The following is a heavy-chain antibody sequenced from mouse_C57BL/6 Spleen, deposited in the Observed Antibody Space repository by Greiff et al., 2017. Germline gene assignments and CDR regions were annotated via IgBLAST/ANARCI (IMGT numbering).Heavy chain of an antibody. CDR1: GFTFSDFY. CDR3: ARATIYYDYGYAMDY. V-gene: IGHV7-1*01. D-gene: IGHD2-4*01. J-gene: IGHJ4*01. Sequence: EVQVVESGGGLVQSGRSLRLSCATSGFTFSDFYMEWVRQAPGKGLEWIAVSSNNANDYTTEYSVSVKGRFIVSRDTYQSILYLQMNALRAEDTAIYYCARATIYYDYGYAMDYWGQGTSVTVSS. CDR2: SSNNANDYTT.